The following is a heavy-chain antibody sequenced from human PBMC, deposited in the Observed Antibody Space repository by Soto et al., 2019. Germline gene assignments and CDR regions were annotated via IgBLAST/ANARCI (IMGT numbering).Heavy chain of an antibody. D-gene: IGHD1-26*01. CDR1: GGSFRGYY. Sequence: QVQLQQWGAGLLKPSETLSLTCAVYGGSFRGYYWSWIRQPPGKGLEWIGEINHRGSANYNPSVKSRVTISVETSKSQFSGKLNSVTAAGTAMCYCARGSRVKIPAATGRDYYYHGLDVWAQGTAVTVSS. CDR2: INHRGSA. J-gene: IGHJ6*02. V-gene: IGHV4-34*01. CDR3: ARGSRVKIPAATGRDYYYHGLDV.